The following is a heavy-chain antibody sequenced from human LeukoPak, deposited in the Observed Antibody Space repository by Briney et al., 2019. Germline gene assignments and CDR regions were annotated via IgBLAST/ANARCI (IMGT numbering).Heavy chain of an antibody. CDR1: GFTFSNYAMSWVRNYA. CDR2: ISGSGGST. D-gene: IGHD5-18*01. Sequence: GGSLRLSCAASGFTFSNYAMSWVRNYAMSWVRQAPGKGLEWVPAISGSGGSTYYADSVKGRFTISRDNSKNTLYLQMNSLRAEDTAVYYCAKVLQLWSLHELDYWGQGTLVTVSS. CDR3: AKVLQLWSLHELDY. J-gene: IGHJ4*02. V-gene: IGHV3-23*01.